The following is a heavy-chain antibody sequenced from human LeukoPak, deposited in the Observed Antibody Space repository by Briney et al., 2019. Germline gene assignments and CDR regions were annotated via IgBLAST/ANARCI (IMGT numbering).Heavy chain of an antibody. CDR1: GGSISSYY. CDR3: ATTTIRLGY. D-gene: IGHD1-26*01. CDR2: MYYSGST. V-gene: IGHV4-59*01. J-gene: IGHJ4*02. Sequence: SETLSLTCSVSGGSISSYYWSWIRQPPGKGLEWIGYMYYSGSTNYNPSLKSRVTMSVDTSKNQFSLKLNSVTAADTAVYYCATTTIRLGYWGQGTLVTVSS.